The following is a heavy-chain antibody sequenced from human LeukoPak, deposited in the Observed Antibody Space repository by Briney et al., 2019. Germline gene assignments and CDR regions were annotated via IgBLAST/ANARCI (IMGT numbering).Heavy chain of an antibody. Sequence: ASVKVSCKASGYTFTSYDINWVRQATGQGLEWMGWMSPNSGNTGYAQKFQGRVTITRNTSISTAYMELSSLRSEDTAVYYCARGNKAVAGIDYWGQGTLVTVSS. CDR2: MSPNSGNT. J-gene: IGHJ4*02. V-gene: IGHV1-8*03. D-gene: IGHD6-19*01. CDR1: GYTFTSYD. CDR3: ARGNKAVAGIDY.